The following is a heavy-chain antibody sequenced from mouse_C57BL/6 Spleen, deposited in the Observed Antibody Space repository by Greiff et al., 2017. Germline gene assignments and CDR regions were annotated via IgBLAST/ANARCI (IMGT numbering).Heavy chain of an antibody. CDR2: INPNNGGT. J-gene: IGHJ4*01. V-gene: IGHV1-22*01. Sequence: VQLQQSGPELVKPGASVKMSCKASGYTFTDYNMHWVKQSHGKSLEWIGYINPNNGGTSYNQKFKGKATLTVNKSSSTAYMELRSLTSEDSAVYYCARDYYGSSPLYAMDYWGQGTSVTVSS. CDR1: GYTFTDYN. CDR3: ARDYYGSSPLYAMDY. D-gene: IGHD1-1*01.